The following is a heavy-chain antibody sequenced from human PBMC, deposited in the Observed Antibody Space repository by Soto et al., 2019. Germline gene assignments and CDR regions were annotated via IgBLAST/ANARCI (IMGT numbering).Heavy chain of an antibody. D-gene: IGHD2-15*01. J-gene: IGHJ5*02. CDR1: GDTVTSYA. CDR3: ASGRGVVTEVLKTWLAP. V-gene: IGHV1-3*01. Sequence: SVKVSCEASGDTVTSYAMHWVRQAPGQRLEWMGWINAGNGNTKYSQKFQGRVTITRDTSASTAYMELSSLRSEDTAVYYCASGRGVVTEVLKTWLAPRGWGTVVPVSS. CDR2: INAGNGNT.